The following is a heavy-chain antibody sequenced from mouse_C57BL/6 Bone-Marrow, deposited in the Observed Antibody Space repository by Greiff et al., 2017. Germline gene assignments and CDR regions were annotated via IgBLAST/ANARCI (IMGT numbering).Heavy chain of an antibody. CDR3: ARSDYDGVFFAY. V-gene: IGHV1-52*01. D-gene: IGHD2-4*01. Sequence: VQLQQPGAELVRPGSSVKLSCKASGYTFNSYWMHWVKQRPIQGLEWIGNIDPSDSETHYNQKVKDKATLTGDKSSSTAYMHLSSLTSEDSAVYYCARSDYDGVFFAYWGQGTLVTVSA. CDR2: IDPSDSET. J-gene: IGHJ3*01. CDR1: GYTFNSYW.